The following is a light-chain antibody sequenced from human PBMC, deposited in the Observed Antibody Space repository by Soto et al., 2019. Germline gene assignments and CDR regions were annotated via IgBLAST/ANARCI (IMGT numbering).Light chain of an antibody. V-gene: IGLV2-14*01. J-gene: IGLJ2*01. CDR3: SSYTSSNTLVV. Sequence: QSALTQPASVSASPGQSITISCTGTSSDVGGYNYVSWYQQHPGKAPKLMIYEVSNRPSGVSNRFSGSKSGNTASLTISGLQTEDEADYYCSSYTSSNTLVVFGGGTKLTVL. CDR1: SSDVGGYNY. CDR2: EVS.